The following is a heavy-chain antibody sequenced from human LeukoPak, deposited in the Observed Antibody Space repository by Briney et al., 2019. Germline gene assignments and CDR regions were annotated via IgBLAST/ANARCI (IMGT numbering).Heavy chain of an antibody. V-gene: IGHV2-5*02. CDR2: IYWDDDK. CDR3: AHASHNSGWDSYYYYYYMDV. CDR1: GFSLSTSGVG. Sequence: SGPTLVNPTQTLTLTCTFSGFSLSTSGVGVGWIRQPPGKALEWLSLIYWDDDKRYSPSLKSRLTITTDTSKNQVVLTMTNMDPVDTATYYCAHASHNSGWDSYYYYYYMDVWGKGTTVTVSS. D-gene: IGHD6-19*01. J-gene: IGHJ6*03.